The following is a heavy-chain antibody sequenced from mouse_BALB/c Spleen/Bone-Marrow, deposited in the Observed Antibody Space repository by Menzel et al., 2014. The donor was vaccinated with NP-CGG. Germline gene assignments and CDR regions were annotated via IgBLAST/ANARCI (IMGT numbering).Heavy chain of an antibody. CDR1: GYSITNGYG. J-gene: IGHJ2*01. V-gene: IGHV3-1*02. CDR2: IHYSGNT. Sequence: VQLKHSGPDLVKPSQSLSLTCTVTGYSITNGYGWHWIRQFPGNKLEWMGYIHYSGNTNYNPSLKSRVSITRDTSKNQFFLQLNSVTTDDTATYYCVRETTVVADFDYWGQGTTLTVSS. CDR3: VRETTVVADFDY. D-gene: IGHD1-1*01.